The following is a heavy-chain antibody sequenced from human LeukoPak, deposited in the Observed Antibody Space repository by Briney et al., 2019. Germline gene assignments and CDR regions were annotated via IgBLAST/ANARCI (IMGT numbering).Heavy chain of an antibody. J-gene: IGHJ3*02. CDR1: GGSISSYY. Sequence: KPSETLSLTCTVSGGSISSYYWNCIQQPPGKGLEWIGYIYYSGTTSYNPSLKSRVSISVDTSKNQISLKLSSVTAADTAVYYCARDQGEGLDIWGQGTMVTVSS. V-gene: IGHV4-59*01. CDR3: ARDQGEGLDI. CDR2: IYYSGTT. D-gene: IGHD1-26*01.